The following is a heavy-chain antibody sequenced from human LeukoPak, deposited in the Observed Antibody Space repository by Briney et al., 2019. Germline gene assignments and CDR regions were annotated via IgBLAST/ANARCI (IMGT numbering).Heavy chain of an antibody. D-gene: IGHD3-9*01. CDR1: GSTFTSYG. CDR3: ARGVYYDILTGYSNWFDP. Sequence: ASVKVSCKASGSTFTSYGISWVRQAPGQGLEWMGWISAYNGNTNYAQKLQGRVTMTTDTSTSTAYMELRSLRSDDTAVYYCARGVYYDILTGYSNWFDPWGQGTLVTVSS. V-gene: IGHV1-18*01. J-gene: IGHJ5*02. CDR2: ISAYNGNT.